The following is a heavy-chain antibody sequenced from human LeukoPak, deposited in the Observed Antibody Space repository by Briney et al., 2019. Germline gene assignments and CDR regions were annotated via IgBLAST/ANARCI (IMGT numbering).Heavy chain of an antibody. V-gene: IGHV1-18*01. J-gene: IGHJ4*02. CDR3: ARALYYYDSSDADDY. D-gene: IGHD3-22*01. CDR2: ISAYNGNT. Sequence: GASVKVSCKASGYTFTSYGISWVRQAPGQGLEWMGWISAYNGNTNYAQKLQGRVTMTTDTSTSTAYMELRSLRSDDTAVYYCARALYYYDSSDADDYWGQGTLVTVSS. CDR1: GYTFTSYG.